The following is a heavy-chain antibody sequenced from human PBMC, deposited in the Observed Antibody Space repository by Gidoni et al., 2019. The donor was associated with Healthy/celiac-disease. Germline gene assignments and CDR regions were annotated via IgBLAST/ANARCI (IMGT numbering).Heavy chain of an antibody. CDR2: ISGRGGST. CDR3: AKVARGQYSSGPKGYMDV. D-gene: IGHD3-22*01. Sequence: EVQLLESGGGLVQPGGSLRLSCAASGLTFSSYAMSWVRQAPGKGLEWVSAISGRGGSTYYADSVKGRFTISRDNSKNTLYLQMNSLRAEDTAVYYCAKVARGQYSSGPKGYMDVWGKGTTVTVSS. J-gene: IGHJ6*03. CDR1: GLTFSSYA. V-gene: IGHV3-23*01.